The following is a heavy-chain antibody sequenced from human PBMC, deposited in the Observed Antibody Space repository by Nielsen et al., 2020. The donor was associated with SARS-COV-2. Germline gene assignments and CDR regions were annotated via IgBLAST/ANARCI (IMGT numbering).Heavy chain of an antibody. D-gene: IGHD4-17*01. CDR3: ARGRRDRSLTTVPPYYFDY. CDR2: MNPNSGNT. CDR1: GYTFTGYD. J-gene: IGHJ4*02. V-gene: IGHV1-8*01. Sequence: ASVKVSCMASGYTFTGYDINWVRQATGQGLEWMGWMNPNSGNTGYAQKFQGRVTMTRNTSISTAYMELSSLRSEDTAVYYCARGRRDRSLTTVPPYYFDYWGQGTLVTVSS.